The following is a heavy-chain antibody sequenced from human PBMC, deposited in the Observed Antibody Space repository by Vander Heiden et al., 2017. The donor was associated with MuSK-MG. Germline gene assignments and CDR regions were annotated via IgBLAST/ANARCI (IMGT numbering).Heavy chain of an antibody. CDR3: ARGHGGELQEGPFDY. V-gene: IGHV1-69*01. CDR2: IIPIFGTA. CDR1: GGTFSSYA. J-gene: IGHJ4*02. D-gene: IGHD1-26*01. Sequence: QVQLVQPGAEVKKPGSSVKVSCKASGGTFSSYAISWVRLAPGQGLEWMGGIIPIFGTANYEQNFQGRVTITADESTSTAYMELSSLRSEDTAVYYCARGHGGELQEGPFDYWGQGTLVTVSS.